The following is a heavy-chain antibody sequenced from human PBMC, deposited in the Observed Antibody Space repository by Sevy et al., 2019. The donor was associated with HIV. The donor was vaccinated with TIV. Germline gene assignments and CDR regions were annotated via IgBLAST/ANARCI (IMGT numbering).Heavy chain of an antibody. Sequence: ETLSLTCAVYGGSFSGYYWSWIRQPPGKGLEWIGEINHSGSTNYNPSLKSRVTISVDTSKNQFSLKLGSVTAADTAVYYCARHCSSTSCSHAFDIWGQGTMVTVSS. CDR1: GGSFSGYY. D-gene: IGHD2-2*01. CDR3: ARHCSSTSCSHAFDI. CDR2: INHSGST. V-gene: IGHV4-34*01. J-gene: IGHJ3*02.